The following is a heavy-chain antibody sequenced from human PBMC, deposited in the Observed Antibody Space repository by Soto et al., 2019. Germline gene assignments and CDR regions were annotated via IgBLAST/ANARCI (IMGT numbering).Heavy chain of an antibody. CDR3: DRGPSRYNWNYYYGMDV. CDR2: IIPIFGTA. D-gene: IGHD1-20*01. J-gene: IGHJ6*02. CDR1: GGTFSSYA. V-gene: IGHV1-69*06. Sequence: GASVKVSCKASGGTFSSYAISWVRQAPGQGLEWMGGIIPIFGTANYAQKFQGRVTITADKSTSTAYMELSSLRSEDTAVYYCDRGPSRYNWNYYYGMDVWGQGTTVTVSS.